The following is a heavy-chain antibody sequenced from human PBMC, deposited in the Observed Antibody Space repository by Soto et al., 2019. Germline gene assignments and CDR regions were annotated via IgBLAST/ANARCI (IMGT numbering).Heavy chain of an antibody. D-gene: IGHD6-6*01. J-gene: IGHJ6*02. CDR1: GGSFSGYY. CDR3: AARVAPPYYYYYGTEV. Sequence: PSETLSLTCAVYGGSFSGYYWSWIRQPPGKGLEWIGEINHSGSTNYNPSLKSRVTISVDTSKNQFSLKLSSVTAADTAVYYCAARVAPPYYYYYGTEVWGQGTTVSVSS. CDR2: INHSGST. V-gene: IGHV4-34*01.